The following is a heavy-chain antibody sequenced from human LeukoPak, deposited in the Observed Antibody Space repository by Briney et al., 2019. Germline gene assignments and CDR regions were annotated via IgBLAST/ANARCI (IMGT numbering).Heavy chain of an antibody. V-gene: IGHV4-38-2*01. D-gene: IGHD1-26*01. J-gene: IGHJ4*02. Sequence: GSLRLSCAASGFTFSDYYMSWIRQPPGKGLEWIGSIYYSGSTYYNPSLKSRVTISVDTSKNQFSLKLSSVTAADTAVYYCARCGSWQLSTAVWVDYWGQGTLVTVSS. CDR1: GFTFSDYY. CDR3: ARCGSWQLSTAVWVDY. CDR2: IYYSGST.